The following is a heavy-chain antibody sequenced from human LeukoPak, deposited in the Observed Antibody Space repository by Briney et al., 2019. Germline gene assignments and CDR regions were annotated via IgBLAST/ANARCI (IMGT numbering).Heavy chain of an antibody. J-gene: IGHJ5*02. CDR2: ISGDGDST. CDR3: AKDLTTVGSTWFDP. Sequence: GGSLRLSCAASGFTFDDYAMHLVRQPPGKGLEWVSLISGDGDSTHHADSVKGRFIIYRDNSKNSLYLQMNSLRSEDTALYYCAKDLTTVGSTWFDPWGQGTLVTVSS. V-gene: IGHV3-43*02. D-gene: IGHD4-11*01. CDR1: GFTFDDYA.